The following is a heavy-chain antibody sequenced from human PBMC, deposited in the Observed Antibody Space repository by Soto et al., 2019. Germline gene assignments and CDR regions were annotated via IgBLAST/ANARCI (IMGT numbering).Heavy chain of an antibody. CDR1: GGSISSGGYY. CDR3: ARGNQAEWFDP. CDR2: IYYSGST. V-gene: IGHV4-31*03. D-gene: IGHD2-2*01. J-gene: IGHJ5*02. Sequence: LSLTCTVSGGSISSGGYYWSWIRQHPGKGLEWIGYIYYSGSTYYNPSLKSRVTISVDTSKNQFSLKLSSVTAADTAVYYCARGNQAEWFDPWGQGTLVTVSS.